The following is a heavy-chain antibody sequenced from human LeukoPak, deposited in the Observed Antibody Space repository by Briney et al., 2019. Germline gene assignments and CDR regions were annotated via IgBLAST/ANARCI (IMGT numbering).Heavy chain of an antibody. Sequence: PGGSLRLSCAASGFTFSNYGMSWIRQAPGKGLEWVSYISSSGSTIYYADSVKGRFTISRDNAKNSLYLQMNSLKAEDTAVYYCARSSRLTFDYWGQGTLVTVSS. J-gene: IGHJ4*02. CDR3: ARSSRLTFDY. V-gene: IGHV3-11*04. CDR2: ISSSGSTI. CDR1: GFTFSNYG. D-gene: IGHD6-6*01.